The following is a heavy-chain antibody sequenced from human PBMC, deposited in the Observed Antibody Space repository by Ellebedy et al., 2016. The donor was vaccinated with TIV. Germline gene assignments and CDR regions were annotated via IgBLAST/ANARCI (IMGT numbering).Heavy chain of an antibody. CDR1: GFSFSSHA. CDR2: VSYDGRRK. CDR3: VRDPMTTGVTPAYAFDV. D-gene: IGHD4-23*01. V-gene: IGHV3-30*01. J-gene: IGHJ3*01. Sequence: GESLKISCAASGFSFSSHALHWVRQPPGKGLEWVAVVSYDGRRKHHADSVQGRFTISRDNSKSTLYLQLNSLRPDDTAFYYCVRDPMTTGVTPAYAFDVWGQGTMVTVS.